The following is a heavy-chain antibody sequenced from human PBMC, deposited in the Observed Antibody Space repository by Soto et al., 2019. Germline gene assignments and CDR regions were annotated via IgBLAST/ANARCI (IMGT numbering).Heavy chain of an antibody. CDR1: GDTISTGGYS. CDR2: TYHSGNP. V-gene: IGHV4-30-2*01. J-gene: IGHJ5*02. Sequence: QLQLQESGSRLVKSSETLSLTCAVSGDTISTGGYSWAWIRQPPGKALEWIGHTYHSGNPYYNPSLKGRVFISEDRSKTQFSRNPSPVIAADKAVYYCASEAYGDYVGSFDPCCQGTLVTVSS. D-gene: IGHD4-17*01. CDR3: ASEAYGDYVGSFDP.